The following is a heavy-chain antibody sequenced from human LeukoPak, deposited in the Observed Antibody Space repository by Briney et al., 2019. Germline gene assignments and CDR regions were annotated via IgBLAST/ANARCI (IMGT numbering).Heavy chain of an antibody. Sequence: SETLSLTCTVSGGSISSYYWSWIRQPPGKGLEWIGYIYYSGSTNYNPSLKSRVTISVDTSKNQFSLKLSSVTAADTAVYYCARHIFNGGGWGFDYWGQGTLVTVSS. CDR3: ARHIFNGGGWGFDY. CDR2: IYYSGST. CDR1: GGSISSYY. D-gene: IGHD6-19*01. V-gene: IGHV4-59*08. J-gene: IGHJ4*02.